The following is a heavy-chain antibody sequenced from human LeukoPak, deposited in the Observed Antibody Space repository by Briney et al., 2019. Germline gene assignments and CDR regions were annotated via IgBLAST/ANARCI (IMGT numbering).Heavy chain of an antibody. CDR3: ARTGNRHIVVVVAANFDY. Sequence: GGSLRLSCAASGFTFDDYGMSWVRQAPGKGLEWVSGINWNGGSTGYAASVKGRFTISRDNAKNSLYLQMNSLRAEDTALYFCARTGNRHIVVVVAANFDYWGQGTLVTVSS. D-gene: IGHD2-15*01. CDR1: GFTFDDYG. J-gene: IGHJ4*02. CDR2: INWNGGST. V-gene: IGHV3-20*04.